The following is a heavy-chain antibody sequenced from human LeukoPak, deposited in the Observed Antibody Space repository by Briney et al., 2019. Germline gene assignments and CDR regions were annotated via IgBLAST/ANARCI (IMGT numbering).Heavy chain of an antibody. J-gene: IGHJ4*02. CDR3: AREGDPIAVAGALDY. CDR2: ISSSSSTI. CDR1: GFTFSSYS. D-gene: IGHD6-19*01. Sequence: GGSLRLSCAASGFTFSSYSMNWVRQAPGKGLEWVSYISSSSSTIYYADSVKGRFTISRDNAKNSLYLQMNSLRAEDTAEYYCAREGDPIAVAGALDYWGQGTLVTVSS. V-gene: IGHV3-48*04.